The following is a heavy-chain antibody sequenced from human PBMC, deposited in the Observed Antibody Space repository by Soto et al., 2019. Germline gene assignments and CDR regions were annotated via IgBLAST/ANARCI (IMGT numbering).Heavy chain of an antibody. CDR2: IWYDGSNK. Sequence: GGSLRLSCAASGFTFSSYGMHWVRQAPGKGLEWVAVIWYDGSNKYYADSVKGRFTISRDNSKNTLYLQMNSLRAEDTAGYYCARGYSSAWFPFDYWGQGTLVTVSS. D-gene: IGHD6-19*01. CDR1: GFTFSSYG. J-gene: IGHJ4*02. CDR3: ARGYSSAWFPFDY. V-gene: IGHV3-33*01.